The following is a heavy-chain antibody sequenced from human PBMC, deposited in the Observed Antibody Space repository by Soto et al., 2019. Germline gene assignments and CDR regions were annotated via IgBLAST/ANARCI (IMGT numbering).Heavy chain of an antibody. V-gene: IGHV1-24*01. D-gene: IGHD1-26*01. CDR3: ATGVVGASAMRAFDI. CDR1: GYTLTELS. J-gene: IGHJ3*02. Sequence: ASVKVSCKVSGYTLTELSMHWVRQAPGKGLEWIGGFDPEDGETIYAQKFQGRVTMTEATSTDTAYMELSSLRSEDTDVYSSATGVVGASAMRAFDIWGQGTMVTVSS. CDR2: FDPEDGET.